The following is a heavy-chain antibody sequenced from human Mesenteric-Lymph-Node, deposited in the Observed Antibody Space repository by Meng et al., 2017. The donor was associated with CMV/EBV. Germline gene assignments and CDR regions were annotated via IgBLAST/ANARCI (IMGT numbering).Heavy chain of an antibody. D-gene: IGHD4-23*01. V-gene: IGHV1-2*02. CDR1: GGTFSSYA. CDR3: ARVPSMVVTRRYFDY. CDR2: INPDSGAT. J-gene: IGHJ4*02. Sequence: ASVKVSCKASGGTFSSYAISWVRQAPGQGLEWMGWINPDSGATNSAQKFQARVTMTRDTSISTAYMELRRLRSDDTAIFYCARVPSMVVTRRYFDYWGQGTLVTVSS.